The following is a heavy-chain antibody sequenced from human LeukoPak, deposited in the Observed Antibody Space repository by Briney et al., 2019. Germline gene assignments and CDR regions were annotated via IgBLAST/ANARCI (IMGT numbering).Heavy chain of an antibody. CDR1: GLTFSTYA. Sequence: GRSLRLSCAASGLTFSTYAMHWVRQAPGRGLEWVAVLSYDGSDKYLADSVKGRFTISRDNSRSTLYLQINSLRPEDTAVYYCARDRSSTGYYSLDYWGQGTLVTVSS. J-gene: IGHJ4*02. CDR2: LSYDGSDK. V-gene: IGHV3-30*01. CDR3: ARDRSSTGYYSLDY. D-gene: IGHD3-22*01.